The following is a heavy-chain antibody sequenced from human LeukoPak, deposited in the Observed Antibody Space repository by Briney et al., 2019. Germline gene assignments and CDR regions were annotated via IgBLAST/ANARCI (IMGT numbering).Heavy chain of an antibody. Sequence: RASVKVSCKASGYTFTSYGISWVRQATGQGLEWMGWMNPNSGNTGYAQKFQGRVTITRNTSISTAYMELSGLRSEDTAVYYCVRGLYYYDSSGYVTWGQGTLVTVSS. CDR2: MNPNSGNT. V-gene: IGHV1-8*03. J-gene: IGHJ4*02. CDR1: GYTFTSYG. D-gene: IGHD3-22*01. CDR3: VRGLYYYDSSGYVT.